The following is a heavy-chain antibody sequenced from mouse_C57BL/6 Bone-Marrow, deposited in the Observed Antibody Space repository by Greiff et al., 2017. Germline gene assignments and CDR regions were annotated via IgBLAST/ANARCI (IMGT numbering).Heavy chain of an antibody. CDR2: IDPEDGET. CDR1: GFNIKDYY. V-gene: IGHV14-2*01. CDR3: ARNYYGSSYWYFDV. Sequence: VQLQQSGAELVKPGASVKLSCTASGFNIKDYYMHWVKQRTEQGLEWIGRIDPEDGETKYAPKFQGKATITADPSSNPAYLPPSSLTSADTAVYYWARNYYGSSYWYFDVWGTGTTVTVSS. J-gene: IGHJ1*03. D-gene: IGHD1-1*01.